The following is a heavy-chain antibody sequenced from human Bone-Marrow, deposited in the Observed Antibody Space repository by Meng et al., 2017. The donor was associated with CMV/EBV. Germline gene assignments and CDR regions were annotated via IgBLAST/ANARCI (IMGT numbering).Heavy chain of an antibody. CDR3: AKGDFWNGYSEYFLY. J-gene: IGHJ1*01. CDR2: ISYDGNYQ. V-gene: IGHV3-33*06. CDR1: GFTFSSYG. Sequence: GGSLRLSCAASGFTFSSYGMFWARQAPGKGLEWLGVISYDGNYQHYADSVKGRFTISRDNSKNTMYLQMSSLRAEDTAVYYCAKGDFWNGYSEYFLYLGQGTLVTVSS. D-gene: IGHD3-3*01.